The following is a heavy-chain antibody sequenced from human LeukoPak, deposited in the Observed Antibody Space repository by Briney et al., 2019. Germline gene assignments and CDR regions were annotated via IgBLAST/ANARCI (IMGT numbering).Heavy chain of an antibody. V-gene: IGHV4-59*08. D-gene: IGHD5/OR15-5a*01. J-gene: IGHJ4*02. CDR2: ISFGGGT. CDR3: ARGAAGVSSF. Sequence: SETLSLTCTVSGASISSYSWSWIRQPPGKGLQWIGYISFGGGTNYIPSLKSRVTISLDPSKNQFSLKMSSVTAADTAVYYCARGAAGVSSFWGQGTLVTVSS. CDR1: GASISSYS.